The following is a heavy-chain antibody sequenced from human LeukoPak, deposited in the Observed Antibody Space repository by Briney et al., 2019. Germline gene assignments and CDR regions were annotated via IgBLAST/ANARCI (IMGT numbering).Heavy chain of an antibody. Sequence: PGGSLRLSCSGSGLKFGDYGLSWVRQAPGKGLEWVGRIKSKTDGGTTDYAAPVKGRFTISRDDSKNTLYLQMNSLKTEDTAVYYCTTDPISSSSWYRFDYWGQGTLVTVSS. D-gene: IGHD6-13*01. V-gene: IGHV3-15*01. J-gene: IGHJ4*02. CDR1: GLKFGDYG. CDR2: IKSKTDGGTT. CDR3: TTDPISSSSWYRFDY.